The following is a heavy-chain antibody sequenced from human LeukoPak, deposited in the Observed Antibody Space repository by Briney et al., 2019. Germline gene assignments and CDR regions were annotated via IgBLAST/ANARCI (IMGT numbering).Heavy chain of an antibody. V-gene: IGHV3-23*01. J-gene: IGHJ4*02. CDR1: GFTFSSYA. D-gene: IGHD3-22*01. Sequence: GGSLRLSCAASGFTFSSYAMSWVRQAPGEGMEWVSAISGSGDSTYYADSVKGRFTISRDNSKNTLYLQMNSLRAEDTAVYYCAKFDVRYGYYDSSGYYAPFDYWGQGTLVTVSS. CDR3: AKFDVRYGYYDSSGYYAPFDY. CDR2: ISGSGDST.